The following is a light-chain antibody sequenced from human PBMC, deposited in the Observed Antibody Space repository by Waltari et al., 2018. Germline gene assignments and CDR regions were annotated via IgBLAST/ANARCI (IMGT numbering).Light chain of an antibody. CDR2: SGS. Sequence: EIVMTQSPATLSVSPGESATLSCRASESVSSNLAWYQQKPGQAPRLLMYSGSTRTTGIPARFSCSGSGREFTLTISSLQSEDFAVYYCQQYNTWPPYTFGQGTKLEIK. V-gene: IGKV3-15*01. CDR1: ESVSSN. CDR3: QQYNTWPPYT. J-gene: IGKJ2*01.